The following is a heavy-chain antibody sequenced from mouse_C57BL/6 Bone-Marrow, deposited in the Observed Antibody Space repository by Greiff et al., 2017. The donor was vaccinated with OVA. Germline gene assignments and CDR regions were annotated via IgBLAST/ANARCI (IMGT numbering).Heavy chain of an antibody. J-gene: IGHJ3*01. Sequence: DVQLVESGGGLVKPGGSLKLSCAASGFTFSSYAMSWVRQTPEKRLEWVATISDGGSYTYYPDNVKGRFTISRDNAKNNLYLQMSHLKSEDTAMYYCARDQGITTVVASPFAYWGQGTLVTVSA. CDR2: ISDGGSYT. D-gene: IGHD1-1*01. CDR3: ARDQGITTVVASPFAY. CDR1: GFTFSSYA. V-gene: IGHV5-4*01.